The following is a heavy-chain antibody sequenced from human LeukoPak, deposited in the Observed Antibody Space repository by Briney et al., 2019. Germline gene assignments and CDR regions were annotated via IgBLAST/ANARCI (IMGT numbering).Heavy chain of an antibody. CDR2: IKQDGSEK. J-gene: IGHJ6*03. CDR1: AFTISIYW. D-gene: IGHD4/OR15-4a*01. CDR3: AGTPNYYYYYYYMDV. V-gene: IGHV3-7*01. Sequence: SGGSLRLSCAASAFTISIYWMSWVRQAPGKGLEWVANIKQDGSEKYYVDSVKGRFTISRDNAKNSLYLQMNSLRAEDTAVYYCAGTPNYYYYYYYMDVWGKGTTVTVSS.